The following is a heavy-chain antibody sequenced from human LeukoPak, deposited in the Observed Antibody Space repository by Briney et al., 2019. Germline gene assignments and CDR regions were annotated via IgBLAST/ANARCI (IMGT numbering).Heavy chain of an antibody. Sequence: PGTSLRLSCAASGFTFRNHGMHWVRQAPGKGLEWVAVIWYDGTNKYYADSVKGRFTISSDSSKNTLYLQMNSMRAEDTDVYYCARQSSGWKYYFDYWGQGTLVTVSS. CDR3: ARQSSGWKYYFDY. D-gene: IGHD6-19*01. CDR2: IWYDGTNK. J-gene: IGHJ4*02. V-gene: IGHV3-33*01. CDR1: GFTFRNHG.